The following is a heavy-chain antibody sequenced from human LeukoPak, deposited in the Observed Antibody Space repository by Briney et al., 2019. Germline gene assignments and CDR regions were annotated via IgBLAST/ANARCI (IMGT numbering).Heavy chain of an antibody. Sequence: PGGSLRLSCAASGFSFSAYGVHWVRQAPGKGLEWVAVIWYDGSSKDYADSVKGRFTISRDNAKNSLYLLMNSLRDEDTAVYFCARASSNYDAFDIWGQGTKVTVSS. J-gene: IGHJ3*02. V-gene: IGHV3-33*01. CDR3: ARASSNYDAFDI. CDR2: IWYDGSSK. CDR1: GFSFSAYG. D-gene: IGHD4-4*01.